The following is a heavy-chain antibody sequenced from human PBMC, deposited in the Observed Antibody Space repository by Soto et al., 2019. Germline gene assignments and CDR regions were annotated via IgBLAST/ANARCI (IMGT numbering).Heavy chain of an antibody. CDR3: ARDRIGVVITRSYYCDS. CDR2: INPNSGGT. Sequence: ASVKVSCKASGYTFTGYYMHWVRQAPGQGLEWMGWINPNSGGTNYAQKFQGRVTMTRDTSISTAYMELSRLRSDDTAVYYCARDRIGVVITRSYYCDSWGKGTLVTVSS. V-gene: IGHV1-2*02. J-gene: IGHJ4*02. CDR1: GYTFTGYY. D-gene: IGHD3-22*01.